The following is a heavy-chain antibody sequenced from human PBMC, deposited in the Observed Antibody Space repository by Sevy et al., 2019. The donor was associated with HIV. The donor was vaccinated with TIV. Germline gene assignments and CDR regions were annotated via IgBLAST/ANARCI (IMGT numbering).Heavy chain of an antibody. CDR3: ARSLLYGDYGWRDAFDI. J-gene: IGHJ3*02. Sequence: GGSLRLSCAASGFTFSSYWMSWVRQAPGKGLEWVANIKQDGSEKYYVDSVKGRFTISRDNAKNSLYLQMNSLRAEDTAVYYCARSLLYGDYGWRDAFDIWGRGTMVTVSS. CDR2: IKQDGSEK. CDR1: GFTFSSYW. V-gene: IGHV3-7*03. D-gene: IGHD4-17*01.